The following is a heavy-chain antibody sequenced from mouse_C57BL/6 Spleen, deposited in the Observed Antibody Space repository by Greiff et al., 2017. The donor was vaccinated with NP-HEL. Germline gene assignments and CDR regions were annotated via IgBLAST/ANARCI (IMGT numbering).Heavy chain of an antibody. J-gene: IGHJ2*01. CDR3: ARYYLTARFSYYFDY. V-gene: IGHV7-3*01. D-gene: IGHD3-2*01. CDR1: GFTFTDYY. CDR2: IRNKANGYTT. Sequence: DVKLVESGGGLVQPGGSLSLSCAASGFTFTDYYMSWVRQPPGKALEWLGFIRNKANGYTTEYSASVKGRFTISRDNSQSILYLQMNALRAEDSATYYCARYYLTARFSYYFDYWGQGTTLTVAS.